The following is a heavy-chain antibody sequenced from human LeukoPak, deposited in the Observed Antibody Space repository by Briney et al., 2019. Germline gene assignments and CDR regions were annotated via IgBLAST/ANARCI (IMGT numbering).Heavy chain of an antibody. D-gene: IGHD6-13*01. Sequence: SETLSLTCTVSGDSISNYYWSWIRQPAGKGLEWIGRIYTSGSTNYNPSLKSRVTMSVDTSKNQFSLKLSSATAADTAVYYCASGFSSTWFPNWGQGTLVTVSS. V-gene: IGHV4-4*07. CDR1: GDSISNYY. CDR3: ASGFSSTWFPN. CDR2: IYTSGST. J-gene: IGHJ4*02.